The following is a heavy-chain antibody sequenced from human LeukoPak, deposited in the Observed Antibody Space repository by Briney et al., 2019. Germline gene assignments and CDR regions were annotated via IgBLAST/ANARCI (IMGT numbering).Heavy chain of an antibody. CDR1: GVPISTYS. CDR2: VYYNGDI. CDR3: ARSVVTMVRGVTIDI. J-gene: IGHJ3*02. V-gene: IGHV4-59*01. D-gene: IGHD3-10*01. Sequence: SETLSLTCSVSGVPISTYSWSWLRQSPGKGLEWIAYVYYNGDIMYNPSLKSRVTISLDTSKNQFSLSMTSVTAADTAVYYCARSVVTMVRGVTIDIWGQGTMVTVSS.